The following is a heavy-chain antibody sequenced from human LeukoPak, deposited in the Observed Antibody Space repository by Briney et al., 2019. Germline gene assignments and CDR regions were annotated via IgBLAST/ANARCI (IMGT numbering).Heavy chain of an antibody. Sequence: ASVKVSCKASGYTFTSYYMHWVRQAPGQGLEWIGIINPSGGSTSYAQKFQGRVTMTRDTSTSTVYMELSSLRSEDTAVYYCARDKDMITFGGVIVRGYFDYWGQGTLVTVSS. CDR2: INPSGGST. CDR3: ARDKDMITFGGVIVRGYFDY. CDR1: GYTFTSYY. V-gene: IGHV1-46*01. D-gene: IGHD3-16*02. J-gene: IGHJ4*02.